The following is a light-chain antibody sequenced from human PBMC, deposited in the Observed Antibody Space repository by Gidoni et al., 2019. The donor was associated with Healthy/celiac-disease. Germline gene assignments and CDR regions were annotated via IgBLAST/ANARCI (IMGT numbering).Light chain of an antibody. J-gene: IGKJ3*01. Sequence: DIQMTLSPSSLSASVGVRVTITCRASQSISSYLNWYQQKPGKAPKLLIYAATSLQSGVPSRFSGSGSGTDFTLTISSLQPEDFATYYCQQSYSTPFTFGPGTKVDIK. CDR2: AAT. V-gene: IGKV1-39*01. CDR3: QQSYSTPFT. CDR1: QSISSY.